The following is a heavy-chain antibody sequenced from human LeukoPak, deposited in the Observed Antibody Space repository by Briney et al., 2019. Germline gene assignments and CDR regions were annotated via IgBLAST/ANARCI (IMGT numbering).Heavy chain of an antibody. CDR3: ARQHSSGYYSWFDP. J-gene: IGHJ5*02. D-gene: IGHD3-22*01. CDR1: GGSISSSSYY. CDR2: IYYSGST. Sequence: SETLSLTCTVSGGSISSSSYYWGWIRQPPGKGLEWIGSIYYSGSTYYNPSLKSRVTISVDTSKNQFSLKLSSVTAADTAVYYCARQHSSGYYSWFDPWGQGTLVTVSS. V-gene: IGHV4-39*01.